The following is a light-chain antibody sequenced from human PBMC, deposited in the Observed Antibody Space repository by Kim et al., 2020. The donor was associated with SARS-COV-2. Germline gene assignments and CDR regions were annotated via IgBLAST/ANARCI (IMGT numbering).Light chain of an antibody. CDR1: GSEVGGYNY. CDR3: SSYAGSNNFVV. J-gene: IGLJ2*01. V-gene: IGLV2-8*01. Sequence: QSVTISCTGAGSEVGGYNYVSWYQQHPGKAPKLMIYEVSKRPSGVPDRFSGSKSGNTASLTVSGLQAEDEADYYCSSYAGSNNFVVFGGGTQLTVL. CDR2: EVS.